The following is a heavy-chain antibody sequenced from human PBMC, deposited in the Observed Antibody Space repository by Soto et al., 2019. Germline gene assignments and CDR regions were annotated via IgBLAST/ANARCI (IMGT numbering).Heavy chain of an antibody. J-gene: IGHJ6*02. CDR3: ARAYTYYDFWSGYSYGMDF. CDR1: GGSFSGYY. D-gene: IGHD3-3*01. V-gene: IGHV4-34*01. CDR2: INHSGST. Sequence: PSETLSLTRAVYGGSFSGYYCSWLRQPPGKGLEWIGEINHSGSTNYNPPLKSRVTISVDTSKNQFSLKLSSVTAADTAVYYCARAYTYYDFWSGYSYGMDFWGQGTTVT.